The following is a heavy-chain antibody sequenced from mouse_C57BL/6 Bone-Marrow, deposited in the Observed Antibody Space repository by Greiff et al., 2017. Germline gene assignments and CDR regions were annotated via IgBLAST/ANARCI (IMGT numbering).Heavy chain of an antibody. CDR1: YTFSRRVH. CDR3: SEDSAVYYCAYYYGSREDWYFDV. D-gene: IGHD1-1*01. V-gene: IGHV1-87*01. Sequence: VQLQQSGPELARPWASVKISCQAFYTFSRRVHLAIRDTNYWMQWVKQRPGQGLEWIGAIYPGNGDTSYNQKFKGKATLTADKSSSAAYMQLSXLTSEDSAVYYCAYYYGSREDWYFDVWGTGTTVTVSS. J-gene: IGHJ1*03. CDR2: GQGLEWIG.